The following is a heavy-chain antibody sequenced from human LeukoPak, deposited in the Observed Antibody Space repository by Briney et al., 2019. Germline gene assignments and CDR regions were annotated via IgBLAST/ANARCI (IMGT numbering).Heavy chain of an antibody. Sequence: PSETLSLTCAVYGGSFSGYYWSWIRQPPGKGLEWIGEINHSGSTNYNPSLKSRVTISVDTSKNQFSLKLSSVTAADTAVYYCARRVYYDSSGYPGFDYWGQGTLVTVSS. CDR1: GGSFSGYY. D-gene: IGHD3-22*01. CDR2: INHSGST. CDR3: ARRVYYDSSGYPGFDY. V-gene: IGHV4-34*01. J-gene: IGHJ4*02.